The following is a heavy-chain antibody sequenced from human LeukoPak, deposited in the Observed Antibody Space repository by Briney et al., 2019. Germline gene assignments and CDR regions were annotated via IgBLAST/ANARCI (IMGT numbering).Heavy chain of an antibody. V-gene: IGHV4-61*10. J-gene: IGHJ3*02. CDR1: GGSFSSGSYY. CDR3: ARDQLSRDGAFDI. D-gene: IGHD5-24*01. Sequence: PSETLSLTCTVSGGSFSSGSYYWSWIRQPAGKGLEWIGYIYYSGSTNYNPSLKSRVTISVDTSKNQFSLKLSSVTAADTAVYYCARDQLSRDGAFDIWGQGTMVTVSS. CDR2: IYYSGST.